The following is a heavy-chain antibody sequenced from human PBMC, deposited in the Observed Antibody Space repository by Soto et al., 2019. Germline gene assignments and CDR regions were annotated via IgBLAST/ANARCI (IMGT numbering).Heavy chain of an antibody. D-gene: IGHD5-18*01. CDR1: GGSVSSAAYY. CDR2: ISHSGTT. Sequence: QVQLQESGPGLVKPSQTLSLSCTVAGGSVSSAAYYWSWIPQHPGQGLEWIGYISHSGTTCYTPSLTGRVIISVNTSKNQSSLNLTSVLAADTDVYYCAKEYTYGSNFFDCWGQGALVTVSS. V-gene: IGHV4-31*03. J-gene: IGHJ4*02. CDR3: AKEYTYGSNFFDC.